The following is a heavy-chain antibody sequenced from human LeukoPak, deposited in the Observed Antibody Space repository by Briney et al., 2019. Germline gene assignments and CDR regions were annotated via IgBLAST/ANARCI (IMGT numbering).Heavy chain of an antibody. CDR1: GGSFSGYY. J-gene: IGHJ4*02. V-gene: IGHV4-34*01. Sequence: SETLSLTCAVYGGSFSGYYWSWIRQPPGKGLEWIGEINHSGSTNYNPSLKSRVTISVDKSKNQFSLKLSSITAADTAVYYCARDAVGASETYFDYWGQGTLVTASS. D-gene: IGHD1-26*01. CDR2: INHSGST. CDR3: ARDAVGASETYFDY.